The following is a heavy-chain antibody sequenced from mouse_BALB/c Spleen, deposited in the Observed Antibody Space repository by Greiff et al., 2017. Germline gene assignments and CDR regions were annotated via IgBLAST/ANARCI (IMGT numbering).Heavy chain of an antibody. CDR3: TNYGNCYAMDY. Sequence: QVQLQQPGAELVKPGTSVKLSCKASGYNFTSYWINWVKLRPGQGLEWIGDIYPGSGSTNYNEKFKSKATLTVDTSSSTAYMQLSSLASEDSALYYCTNYGNCYAMDYWGQGTSVTVSS. V-gene: IGHV1-55*01. J-gene: IGHJ4*01. CDR1: GYNFTSYW. D-gene: IGHD2-1*01. CDR2: IYPGSGST.